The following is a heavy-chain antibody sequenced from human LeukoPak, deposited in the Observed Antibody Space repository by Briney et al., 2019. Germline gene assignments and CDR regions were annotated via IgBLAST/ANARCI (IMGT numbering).Heavy chain of an antibody. CDR2: IYTRGGT. J-gene: IGHJ4*02. Sequence: SETVSLTCTVSGDSIYSYHWRWLRPPPGQGLVGIVYIYTRGGTNYIHHLKHRVTIAIDPYMNKFSLKLSPVTAADSDVYNCGRLRRLSTSQDRYYLDYWLQGTLVSVSS. D-gene: IGHD6-6*01. V-gene: IGHV4-4*09. CDR1: GDSIYSYH. CDR3: GRLRRLSTSQDRYYLDY.